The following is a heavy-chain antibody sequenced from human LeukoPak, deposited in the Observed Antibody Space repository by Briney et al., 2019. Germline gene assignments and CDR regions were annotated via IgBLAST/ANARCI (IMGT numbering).Heavy chain of an antibody. Sequence: PSETLSLTCTVSGGSISSYYWSWIRQPAGKGLEWIGRIYTSGSTNYNPSLKSRVTMSVDTSKNQFSLKLSSVTAADTAVYYCARASPDYYGSGSYYNYYFDYWGQGTLVTASS. CDR1: GGSISSYY. J-gene: IGHJ4*02. CDR2: IYTSGST. D-gene: IGHD3-10*01. CDR3: ARASPDYYGSGSYYNYYFDY. V-gene: IGHV4-4*07.